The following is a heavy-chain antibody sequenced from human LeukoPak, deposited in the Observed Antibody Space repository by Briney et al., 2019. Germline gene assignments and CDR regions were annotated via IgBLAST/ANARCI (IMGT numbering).Heavy chain of an antibody. CDR2: IKSDGSNT. J-gene: IGHJ5*02. CDR1: GFTFSDYS. V-gene: IGHV3-74*01. D-gene: IGHD3-10*01. CDR3: ARGRGPYGWFDP. Sequence: GGSLRLSCAASGFTFSDYSMHWVRQAPGEGLMWVSRIKSDGSNTNYADSVKGRFTISRDNAKNTLYLQMNSLRVEDTAVYYCARGRGPYGWFDPWGQGTLVTVSS.